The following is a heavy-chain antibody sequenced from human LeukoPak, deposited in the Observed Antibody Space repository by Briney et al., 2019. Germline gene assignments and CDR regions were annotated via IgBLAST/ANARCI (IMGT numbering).Heavy chain of an antibody. D-gene: IGHD6-19*01. J-gene: IGHJ4*02. CDR2: FDPEDGET. CDR3: ATIPSRKQWLAFDY. Sequence: ASVKVSCKVSGYTLTELSMHWVRQAPGKGLEWMGGFDPEDGETIYAQKFQGRVTMTEDTSTDTAYMELSSLRSEDTAVYYCATIPSRKQWLAFDYWGQGTLVTVSS. CDR1: GYTLTELS. V-gene: IGHV1-24*01.